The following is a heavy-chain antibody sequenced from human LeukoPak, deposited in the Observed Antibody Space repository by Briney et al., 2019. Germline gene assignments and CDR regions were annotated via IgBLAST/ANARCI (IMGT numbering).Heavy chain of an antibody. CDR2: INPDSGGT. Sequence: ASVKVSCKASGYTFTDYYMHWVRQAPGQGLEWMGWINPDSGGTNYAQNFQGRVTMTRDTSISTAYTELSRLRSDDTAVYYCARPFIETPSLGALDYWGQGTLVTVSS. CDR1: GYTFTDYY. V-gene: IGHV1-2*02. D-gene: IGHD4-23*01. CDR3: ARPFIETPSLGALDY. J-gene: IGHJ4*02.